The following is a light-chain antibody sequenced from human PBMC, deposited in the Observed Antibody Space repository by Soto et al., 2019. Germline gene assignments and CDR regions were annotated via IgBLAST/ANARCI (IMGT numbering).Light chain of an antibody. CDR1: SSDVDYYNY. Sequence: QSVLTQPASVSGSPGQWITISCTGTSSDVDYYNYVSWYQQHPGKAPKLMIYEVSNRPSGVSNRFSGSKSGNTASLTISGLQAEDEADYYCSSYARNGDLLFGGGTKLTVL. J-gene: IGLJ2*01. V-gene: IGLV2-14*01. CDR3: SSYARNGDLL. CDR2: EVS.